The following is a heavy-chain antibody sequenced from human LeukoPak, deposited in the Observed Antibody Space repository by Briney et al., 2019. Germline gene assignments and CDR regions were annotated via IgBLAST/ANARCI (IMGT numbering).Heavy chain of an antibody. Sequence: SVKVSCKASGGTFSSYTISWVRQAPGQGLEWMGRIIPILGIANYAQKFQSRVTITADKSTSTAYMELSSLRSEDTAVYYCARMGHSGSPFDYWGQGTLVTVSS. CDR2: IIPILGIA. J-gene: IGHJ4*02. CDR3: ARMGHSGSPFDY. CDR1: GGTFSSYT. D-gene: IGHD1-26*01. V-gene: IGHV1-69*02.